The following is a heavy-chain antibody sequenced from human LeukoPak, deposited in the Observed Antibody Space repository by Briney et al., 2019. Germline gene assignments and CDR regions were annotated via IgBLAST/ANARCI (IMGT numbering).Heavy chain of an antibody. D-gene: IGHD6-19*01. CDR3: ARALGGWYLID. J-gene: IGHJ4*02. Sequence: GASVKVSCKTSGYTFTGYYLHWVRQAPGQGLELMGRIHPNTGGTDYAQKFQGRVTMTRDTSINTAYLELSRLGSDDTAVYYCARALGGWYLIDWGQGTLLTVSS. V-gene: IGHV1-2*06. CDR1: GYTFTGYY. CDR2: IHPNTGGT.